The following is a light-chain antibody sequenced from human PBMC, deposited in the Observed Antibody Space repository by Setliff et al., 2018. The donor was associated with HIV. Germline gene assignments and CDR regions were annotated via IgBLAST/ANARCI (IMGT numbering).Light chain of an antibody. CDR1: SSAVGGYNY. CDR2: EVS. V-gene: IGLV2-8*01. CDR3: SSYAGSNNV. Sequence: QSALTQPPSASGSPGQSVTISCTGTSSAVGGYNYVSWYQQHPGKAPKLMIYEVSKRPSGVPDRFSGSKSGNTASLTVSGLQAEDEADYYCSSYAGSNNVFGTGTKATVL. J-gene: IGLJ1*01.